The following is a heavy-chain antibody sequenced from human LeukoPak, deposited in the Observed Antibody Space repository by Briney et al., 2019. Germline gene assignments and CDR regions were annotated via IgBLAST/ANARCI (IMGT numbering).Heavy chain of an antibody. CDR1: GFTFSTYS. Sequence: SGGSLRLSCAASGFTFSTYSMNWVRQAPGKGLEWVSYISSSDIYYADSVKGRFTISRDNAKNSLYLQMNSLRAEDTAVYYCVRGHDWGFDYWGQGTLVSVSS. CDR2: ISSSDI. V-gene: IGHV3-21*05. CDR3: VRGHDWGFDY. J-gene: IGHJ4*02. D-gene: IGHD3-9*01.